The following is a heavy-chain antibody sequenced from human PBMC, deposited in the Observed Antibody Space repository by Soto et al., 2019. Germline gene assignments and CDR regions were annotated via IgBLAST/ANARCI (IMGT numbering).Heavy chain of an antibody. D-gene: IGHD3-22*01. CDR2: IKQDGSEK. V-gene: IGHV3-7*03. CDR1: GFTFSIYW. CDR3: AREWLAFDY. J-gene: IGHJ4*02. Sequence: GGALRLSCAASGFTFSIYWMSWVRQAPGKGLEWVANIKQDGSEKYYVDSVKGRFTISRDNAKNSLYLQMNSLRAEDTAVYYCAREWLAFDYWGQGTLVTVSS.